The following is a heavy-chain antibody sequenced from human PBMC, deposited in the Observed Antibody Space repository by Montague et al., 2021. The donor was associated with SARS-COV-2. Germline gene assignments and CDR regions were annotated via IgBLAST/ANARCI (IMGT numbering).Heavy chain of an antibody. Sequence: SETLSLTCAVYGLSFSANYWNWICQPPGKGMEWMGEINHYRSTNSNPSLYSRVPMSVDTSKNKFSLKLSSVSAADTAVYYCARGLPVTTVFYYFGMDFWGQGTTGTVSS. V-gene: IGHV4-34*01. CDR3: ARGLPVTTVFYYFGMDF. D-gene: IGHD4-11*01. CDR2: INHYRST. J-gene: IGHJ6*02. CDR1: GLSFSANY.